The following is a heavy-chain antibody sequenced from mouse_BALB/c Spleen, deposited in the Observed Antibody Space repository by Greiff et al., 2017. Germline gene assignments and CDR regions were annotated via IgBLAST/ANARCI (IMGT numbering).Heavy chain of an antibody. Sequence: VQGVESGAELVRPGASVTLSCKASGYTFTDYEMHWVKQTPVHGLEWIGAIDPETGGTAYNQKFKGKATLTADKSSSTAYMELRSLTSEDSAVYYCTRFRYYGSSLDYWGQGTTLTVSS. D-gene: IGHD1-1*01. V-gene: IGHV1-15*01. CDR1: GYTFTDYE. CDR3: TRFRYYGSSLDY. CDR2: IDPETGGT. J-gene: IGHJ2*01.